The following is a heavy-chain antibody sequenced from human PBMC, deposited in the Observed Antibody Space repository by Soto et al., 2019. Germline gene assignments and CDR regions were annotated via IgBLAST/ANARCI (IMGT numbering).Heavy chain of an antibody. CDR3: ARSGYSSGWPPAFDI. V-gene: IGHV1-3*01. CDR1: GYTFTSYA. Sequence: QVQLVQSGAEVKKPGASVKVSCKASGYTFTSYAMHWVRQAPGQGLEWMGWINAGNGNTKYSQKFQGRVTITRDTSASTAYMELSSLRSEDTAVYYCARSGYSSGWPPAFDIWGQGTMVTVSS. D-gene: IGHD6-19*01. CDR2: INAGNGNT. J-gene: IGHJ3*02.